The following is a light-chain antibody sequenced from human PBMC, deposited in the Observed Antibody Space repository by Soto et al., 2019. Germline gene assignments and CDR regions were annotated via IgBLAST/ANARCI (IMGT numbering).Light chain of an antibody. Sequence: EIVLTQSPGTLSLSPGERATLSCRASQSVSSSYLAWYQHKPGQAPRLLIYGASSRATGIPDWFSGSGSGTDFTLTISRLEPEDLAVYYCQQYGSSPHTFGQGTKLEIK. J-gene: IGKJ2*01. CDR2: GAS. CDR3: QQYGSSPHT. V-gene: IGKV3-20*01. CDR1: QSVSSSY.